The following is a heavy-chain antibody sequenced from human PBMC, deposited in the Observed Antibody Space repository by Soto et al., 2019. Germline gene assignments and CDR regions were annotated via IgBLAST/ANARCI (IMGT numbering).Heavy chain of an antibody. J-gene: IGHJ4*02. Sequence: PXRSLRLSCAASGFTFSSYSLHWVRQAPGKGLEWVAGISYDGSNKYYADSVKGRFTISRDNSKNTLYLQMNSLRAEDTAVYYCAKSSIIAAGGWDWGQGTLVTVSS. CDR1: GFTFSSYS. CDR3: AKSSIIAAGGWD. CDR2: ISYDGSNK. V-gene: IGHV3-30*18. D-gene: IGHD6-13*01.